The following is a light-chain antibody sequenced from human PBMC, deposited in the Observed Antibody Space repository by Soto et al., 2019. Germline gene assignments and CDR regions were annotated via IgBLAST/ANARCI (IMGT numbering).Light chain of an antibody. Sequence: QSVLTQPPSVSGAPGQRVTISCTGSSSNIGAGYDVHWYQQLPGIAPKLLIYGNSNRPSGVPDRFSGSKSGTSASLAITGLQAAGEADYYCQSYDSSLSGGVFGGGTKLTVL. CDR3: QSYDSSLSGGV. J-gene: IGLJ3*02. V-gene: IGLV1-40*01. CDR2: GNS. CDR1: SSNIGAGYD.